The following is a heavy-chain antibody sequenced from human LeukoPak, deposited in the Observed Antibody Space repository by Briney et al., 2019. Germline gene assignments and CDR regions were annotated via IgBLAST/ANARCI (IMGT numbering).Heavy chain of an antibody. D-gene: IGHD2-15*01. V-gene: IGHV3-33*01. CDR1: GFTFSNYG. J-gene: IGHJ5*02. Sequence: GGSLRLSCAASGFTFSNYGMHWVRQAPGKGLEWVAVIWYDGSKTYYADSVKGRFTISRDDSKNTLYLQMNSLRVEDTAVYYCAREGSDPWGQGTLVTVSS. CDR2: IWYDGSKT. CDR3: AREGSDP.